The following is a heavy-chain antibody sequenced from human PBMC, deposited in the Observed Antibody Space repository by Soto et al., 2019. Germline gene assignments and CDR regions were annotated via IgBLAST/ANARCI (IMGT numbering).Heavy chain of an antibody. CDR1: GGSINSDGYY. CDR3: ARGDCQSGYSGSWVFDH. CDR2: MYYSGST. J-gene: IGHJ4*02. Sequence: QVQLRESGPRLVKPSQTLSLTCTVSGGSINSDGYYWNWIRQHPGKGLEWIGHMYYSGSTYYNPFGRRQVIISADTSENHVALKLSSVAAADTAVYFCARGDCQSGYSGSWVFDHWGQGTLVNVSS. D-gene: IGHD6-13*01. V-gene: IGHV4-31*01.